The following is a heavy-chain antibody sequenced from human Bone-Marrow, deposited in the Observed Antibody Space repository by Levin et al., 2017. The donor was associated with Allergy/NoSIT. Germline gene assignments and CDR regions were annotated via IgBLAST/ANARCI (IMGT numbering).Heavy chain of an antibody. V-gene: IGHV3-74*01. D-gene: IGHD3-3*01. J-gene: IGHJ6*02. Sequence: GESLKISCAASGFTFRSYWMHWVRQAPGKGLVWVSRINGDGSSTTYADFVKGRFTISRDNVKNTLYLQMNSLRAEDTAVYYCARDEEDFWSGDYNYYGLDVWGQGTTVTVSS. CDR3: ARDEEDFWSGDYNYYGLDV. CDR1: GFTFRSYW. CDR2: INGDGSST.